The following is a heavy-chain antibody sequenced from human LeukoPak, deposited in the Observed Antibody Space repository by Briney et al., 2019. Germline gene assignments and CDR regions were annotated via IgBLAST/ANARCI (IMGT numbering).Heavy chain of an antibody. J-gene: IGHJ3*02. V-gene: IGHV3-30*18. CDR1: GFTFSSYG. D-gene: IGHD5-18*01. CDR2: ISYDGSNK. Sequence: PGGSLRLSCAASGFTFSSYGMHWVRQAPGKGLEWVAVISYDGSNKYYADSVKGRFTISRDNSKNTLYLQMNSLRAEDTAVYYCAKGRSGGYSYGSDAFDIWGQGTMVTVSS. CDR3: AKGRSGGYSYGSDAFDI.